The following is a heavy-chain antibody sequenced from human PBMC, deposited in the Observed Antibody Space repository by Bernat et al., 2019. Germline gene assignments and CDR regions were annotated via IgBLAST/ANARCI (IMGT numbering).Heavy chain of an antibody. CDR3: AGDRYSSGWYETDYYYYGMDV. Sequence: QVQLVESGGGVVQPGRSLRLSCAASGFTFSSYGMHWVRQAPGKGLEWVAVIWYDGSNKYYADSVKGRFTISRDNSKNTLYLQMNSLRAEDTAVYYCAGDRYSSGWYETDYYYYGMDVWGQGTTVTVSS. CDR1: GFTFSSYG. J-gene: IGHJ6*02. CDR2: IWYDGSNK. V-gene: IGHV3-33*01. D-gene: IGHD6-19*01.